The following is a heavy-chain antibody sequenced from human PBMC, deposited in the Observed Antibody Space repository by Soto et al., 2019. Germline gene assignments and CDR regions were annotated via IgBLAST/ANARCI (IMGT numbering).Heavy chain of an antibody. Sequence: QVQLVQSGTEVKKPGSSVKVSCKASGDAFNTYTISWVRQAPGQGLEWMGRIIPLLGMADYAQKFQGRVTTTADTSTRTAYMYLISLRSEDTAVYYCGRANSGSNQGFDYWGQGTLVTVSS. J-gene: IGHJ4*02. CDR1: GDAFNTYT. D-gene: IGHD1-26*01. CDR3: GRANSGSNQGFDY. CDR2: IIPLLGMA. V-gene: IGHV1-69*02.